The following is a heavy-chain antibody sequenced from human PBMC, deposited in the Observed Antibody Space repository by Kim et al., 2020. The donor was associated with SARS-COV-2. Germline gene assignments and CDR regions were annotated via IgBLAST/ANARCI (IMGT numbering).Heavy chain of an antibody. D-gene: IGHD6-25*01. Sequence: YAQKFQGRVTMTRDTSTSTVYMELSSLRSEDTAVYYCARAGLKTAAATDYWGQGTLVTVSS. J-gene: IGHJ4*02. V-gene: IGHV1-46*01. CDR3: ARAGLKTAAATDY.